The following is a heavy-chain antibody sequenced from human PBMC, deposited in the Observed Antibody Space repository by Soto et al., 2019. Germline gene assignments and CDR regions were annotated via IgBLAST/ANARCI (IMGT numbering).Heavy chain of an antibody. J-gene: IGHJ4*02. CDR2: IGGSGGST. CDR3: AKGCQYGDYDKKGGLEACPVYY. Sequence: GGSLRLSCAASGFTFSSYAMSWVRQAPGKGLEWVSAIGGSGGSTSYADSVKGRFTISRDNSKNTLYLQMNSLRAEDTAVYYCAKGCQYGDYDKKGGLEACPVYYWGQGTLVTVSS. D-gene: IGHD4-17*01. V-gene: IGHV3-23*01. CDR1: GFTFSSYA.